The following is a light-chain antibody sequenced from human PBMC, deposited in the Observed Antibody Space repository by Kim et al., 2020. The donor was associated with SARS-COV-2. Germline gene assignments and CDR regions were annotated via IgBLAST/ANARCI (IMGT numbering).Light chain of an antibody. V-gene: IGLV3-1*01. CDR1: KLGDKY. Sequence: SYELTQPPSVSVSPGQTASITCSGDKLGDKYACWYQQKPGQSPVLVIYQDSKRPSGIPERFSGSNSGNTATLTISGTQAMDEADYYCQAWDSSTWVFGGGPQLTVL. CDR3: QAWDSSTWV. J-gene: IGLJ3*02. CDR2: QDS.